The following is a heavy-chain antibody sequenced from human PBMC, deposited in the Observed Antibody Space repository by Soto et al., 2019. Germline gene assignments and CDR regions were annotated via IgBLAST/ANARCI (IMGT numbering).Heavy chain of an antibody. Sequence: EVQLVESGGGLVKPGGSLRLSCAASGFTFSSYSMNWVRQAPGKGLEWVSSISSSSSYIYYADSVKGRFTISRDNAKNSLYLQMNSLRAEDTAVYYCAREVPYYDFWSGYRGYYYYMDVWGKGTTVTVSS. CDR3: AREVPYYDFWSGYRGYYYYMDV. V-gene: IGHV3-21*01. CDR2: ISSSSSYI. D-gene: IGHD3-3*01. J-gene: IGHJ6*03. CDR1: GFTFSSYS.